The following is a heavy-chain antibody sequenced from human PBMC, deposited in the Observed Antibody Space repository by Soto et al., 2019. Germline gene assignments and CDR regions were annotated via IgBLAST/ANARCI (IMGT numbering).Heavy chain of an antibody. D-gene: IGHD2-21*02. CDR2: INAGNGNT. Sequence: ASVKVSCKACGDTFTSYAMHWVRQAPGQRLEWMGWINAGNGNTKYSQKFQGRVTITRDTSASTAYMELSSLRSEDTAVYYCARSIVVVTALDYWGQGTLVTVSS. CDR1: GDTFTSYA. CDR3: ARSIVVVTALDY. V-gene: IGHV1-3*01. J-gene: IGHJ4*02.